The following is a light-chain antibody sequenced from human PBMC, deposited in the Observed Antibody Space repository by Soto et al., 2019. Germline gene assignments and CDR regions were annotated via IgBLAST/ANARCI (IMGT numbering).Light chain of an antibody. CDR2: GAS. CDR3: HQYSNWPYT. CDR1: QSVSNN. J-gene: IGKJ2*01. Sequence: EIVMTQSPATLSVSPGDRATLSCGASQSVSNNLAWYQQKPGQAPRLLISGASTRATGIPARFSGSGSGTAFTLTISSLQSEDFAVYYCHQYSNWPYTFGQVTKLEIK. V-gene: IGKV3-15*01.